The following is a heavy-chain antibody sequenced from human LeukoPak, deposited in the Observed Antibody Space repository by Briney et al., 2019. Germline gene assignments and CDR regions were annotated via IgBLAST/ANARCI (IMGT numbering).Heavy chain of an antibody. V-gene: IGHV4-59*12. J-gene: IGHJ4*02. CDR1: GGSISSYY. Sequence: SETLSLTCTVSGGSISSYYWSWIRQPPGKGLEWIGYIYYSGNTNYNPSLKSRVTISVDTSKNQFSLKLSSVTAADTAVYYCAREYCSGGSCYSAYWGQGTLVTVSS. D-gene: IGHD2-15*01. CDR3: AREYCSGGSCYSAY. CDR2: IYYSGNT.